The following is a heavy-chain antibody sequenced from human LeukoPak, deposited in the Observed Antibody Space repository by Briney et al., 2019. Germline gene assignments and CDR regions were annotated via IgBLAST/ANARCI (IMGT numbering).Heavy chain of an antibody. Sequence: SEILSLTCTVSGGSISSSSYYWGWIRQPPGKGLEWIGSIYYSGSTYYNPSLKSRVTISVDTSKNQFSLKLSSVTAADTAVYYCARRYSIAAFDYWGQGTLVTVSS. CDR2: IYYSGST. CDR3: ARRYSIAAFDY. V-gene: IGHV4-39*01. CDR1: GGSISSSSYY. D-gene: IGHD6-13*01. J-gene: IGHJ4*02.